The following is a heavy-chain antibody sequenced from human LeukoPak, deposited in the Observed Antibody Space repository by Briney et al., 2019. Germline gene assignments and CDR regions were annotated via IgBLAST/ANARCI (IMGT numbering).Heavy chain of an antibody. V-gene: IGHV1-2*02. CDR1: GYTFTGYY. Sequence: ASVKVSCKASGYTFTGYYMHWVRQAPGQGLEWMGWINPNSGGTNHAQKFQGRVTMTRDTSISTAYMELRSLRSDDTAVYYCARDSNVLLWFGESPGDYWGQGTLVTVSS. CDR2: INPNSGGT. CDR3: ARDSNVLLWFGESPGDY. J-gene: IGHJ4*02. D-gene: IGHD3-10*01.